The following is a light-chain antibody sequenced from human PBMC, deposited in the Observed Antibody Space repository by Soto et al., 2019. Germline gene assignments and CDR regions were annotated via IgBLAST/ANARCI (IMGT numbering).Light chain of an antibody. CDR3: QSYDSSLSGWV. CDR1: TSNIGAGYD. CDR2: ANN. Sequence: QSLLTQPPSVSGAPGQFVTISCTGRTSNIGAGYDVHWYQQLPGVAPKLLIYANNNRPSGVPDRFSGSRSGTSASLAITGLQAEDESDYYCQSYDSSLSGWVFGGGTKLTVL. V-gene: IGLV1-40*01. J-gene: IGLJ3*02.